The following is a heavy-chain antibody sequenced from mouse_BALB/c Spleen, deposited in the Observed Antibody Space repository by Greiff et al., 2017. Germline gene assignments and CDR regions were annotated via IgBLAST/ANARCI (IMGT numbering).Heavy chain of an antibody. V-gene: IGHV1-80*01. D-gene: IGHD1-1*01. J-gene: IGHJ4*01. CDR3: ARLREMAPNYAMDY. Sequence: QVQLQQSGAELVRPGSSVKISCKASGYAFSSYWMNWVKQRPGQGLEWIGQIYPGDGDTNYNGKFKGKATLTADKSSSTAYMQLSSLTSEDSAVYFCARLREMAPNYAMDYWGQGTSDTVSS. CDR1: GYAFSSYW. CDR2: IYPGDGDT.